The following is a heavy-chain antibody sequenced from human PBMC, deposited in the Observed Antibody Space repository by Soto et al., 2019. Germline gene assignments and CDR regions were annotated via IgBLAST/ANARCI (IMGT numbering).Heavy chain of an antibody. V-gene: IGHV4-59*11. D-gene: IGHD6-13*01. CDR2: MYYSGST. CDR1: RGSISSHY. J-gene: IGHJ4*02. CDR3: ARGVMAAGLYFFDY. Sequence: SETLSLTCTVSRGSISSHYWSWIRQPPGKGLEWIGYMYYSGSTNYNPSLKSRVTISVDTSKNQFSLKLTSVTAADSAVYYCARGVMAAGLYFFDYWGQGTLVTSPQ.